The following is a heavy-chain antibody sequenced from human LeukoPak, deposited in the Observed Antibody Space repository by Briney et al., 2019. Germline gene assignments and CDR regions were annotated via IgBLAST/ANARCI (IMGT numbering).Heavy chain of an antibody. D-gene: IGHD3-22*01. Sequence: ASVKVSCKASGYTFTGYYMHWVRQAPGQGLEWMGWINPNSGGTNYAQKFQGWVTMTRDTSISTAYMELSRLRSDDTAVYYCARGPYDYYDSSGDYYYYGMDVWGQGTTVTVSS. CDR1: GYTFTGYY. CDR2: INPNSGGT. J-gene: IGHJ6*02. CDR3: ARGPYDYYDSSGDYYYYGMDV. V-gene: IGHV1-2*04.